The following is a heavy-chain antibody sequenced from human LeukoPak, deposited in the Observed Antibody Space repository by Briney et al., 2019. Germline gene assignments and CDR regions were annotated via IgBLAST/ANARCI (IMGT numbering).Heavy chain of an antibody. CDR1: GYTFTSSG. D-gene: IGHD3-10*01. Sequence: GASVKVSYKASGYTFTSSGISWVRQAPGQGLEWMGWISAYNGNTNYAQKLQGRVTMTTDTSTSTAYMELRSLGSDDTAVYYCARAAMVRGVINWFDPWGQGTLVTVSS. CDR2: ISAYNGNT. V-gene: IGHV1-18*01. CDR3: ARAAMVRGVINWFDP. J-gene: IGHJ5*02.